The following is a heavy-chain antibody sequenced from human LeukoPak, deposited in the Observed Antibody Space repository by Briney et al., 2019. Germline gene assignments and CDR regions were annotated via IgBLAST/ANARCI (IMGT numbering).Heavy chain of an antibody. J-gene: IGHJ4*02. CDR1: GYTFTSYD. CDR2: MNPNSGNT. CDR3: ATFLIVGAFNY. D-gene: IGHD1-26*01. V-gene: IGHV1-8*01. Sequence: ASAKVSCKASGYTFTSYDINWVRQATGQGLEWMGWMNPNSGNTGYAQKFQGRVTMTEDTSTDTAYMELSSLRSEDTAVYYCATFLIVGAFNYWGQGTLVTVSS.